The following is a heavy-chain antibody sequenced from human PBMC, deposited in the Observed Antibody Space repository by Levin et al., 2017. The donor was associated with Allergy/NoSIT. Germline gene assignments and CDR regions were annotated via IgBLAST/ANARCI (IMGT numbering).Heavy chain of an antibody. D-gene: IGHD3-10*01. V-gene: IGHV3-74*01. Sequence: GGSLRLSCAASGFTFSSYWMHWVRQAPGKGLVWVSRINSDGSSTSYADSVKGRFTISRDNAKNTLYLQMNSLRAEDTAVYYCARDHTFRVRGVYYYGMDVWGQGTTVTVSS. J-gene: IGHJ6*02. CDR3: ARDHTFRVRGVYYYGMDV. CDR2: INSDGSST. CDR1: GFTFSSYW.